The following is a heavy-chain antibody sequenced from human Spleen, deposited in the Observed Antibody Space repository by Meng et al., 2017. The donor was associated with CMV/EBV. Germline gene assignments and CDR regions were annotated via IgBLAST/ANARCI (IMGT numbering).Heavy chain of an antibody. CDR2: ISIDGSII. Sequence: VGSLRLSCAAFGFNLSTYWMHWIRQDPGRGLVWVSLISIDGSIINYSNSVKGRFTISRDNAKNTVYLQMDSLRIEDTAVYYCYGSDFRVGYWGQGTLVTVSS. CDR3: YGSDFRVGY. J-gene: IGHJ4*02. D-gene: IGHD3-3*01. V-gene: IGHV3-74*01. CDR1: GFNLSTYW.